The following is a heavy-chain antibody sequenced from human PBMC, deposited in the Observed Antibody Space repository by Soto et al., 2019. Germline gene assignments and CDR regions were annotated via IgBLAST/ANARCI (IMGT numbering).Heavy chain of an antibody. V-gene: IGHV3-64D*06. J-gene: IGHJ4*02. Sequence: GGSLRLSCSVSGFIFSSYAMHWVRQALGKGLEYVASISSEGASTYYADSVKGRFIISRDNSKNTLYLQMSSLRAEDTAVYYCVKDRYVDYWGQGILVTVSS. CDR2: ISSEGAST. CDR1: GFIFSSYA. CDR3: VKDRYVDY.